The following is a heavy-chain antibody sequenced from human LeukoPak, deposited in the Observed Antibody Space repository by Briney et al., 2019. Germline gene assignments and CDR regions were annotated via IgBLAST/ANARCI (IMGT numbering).Heavy chain of an antibody. CDR1: GGTFSSYA. Sequence: ASVKVSCKASGGTFSSYAISWVRQAPGQGLEWMGGIIPIFGTANYAQKFQGRVTITADESTSTAYMELSSLRSEDTAVYYCARSRQQPVGWTSYYFDYWGQGTLVTVSS. CDR2: IIPIFGTA. CDR3: ARSRQQPVGWTSYYFDY. V-gene: IGHV1-69*13. D-gene: IGHD6-13*01. J-gene: IGHJ4*02.